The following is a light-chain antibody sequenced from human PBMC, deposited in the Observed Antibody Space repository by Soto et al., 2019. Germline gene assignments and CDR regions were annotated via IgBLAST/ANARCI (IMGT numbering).Light chain of an antibody. CDR2: GAS. CDR3: QKYGSSPQT. Sequence: EIVLTQSPGTLSLSPGERATLSCRASQSVSSSYLAWYQQKPGQAPRLLIYGASSRATGIPDRFSGSGSGTDFTRTISRLEPEDFAVYYCQKYGSSPQTFGQGTKVEIK. CDR1: QSVSSSY. J-gene: IGKJ1*01. V-gene: IGKV3-20*01.